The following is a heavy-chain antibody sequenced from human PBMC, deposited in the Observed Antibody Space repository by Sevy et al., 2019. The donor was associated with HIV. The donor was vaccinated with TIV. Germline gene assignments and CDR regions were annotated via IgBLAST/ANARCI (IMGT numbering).Heavy chain of an antibody. V-gene: IGHV4-34*01. D-gene: IGHD2-2*01. Sequence: SETLSLTCAVHDGSFSGYYWNWIRQLPGKGLEWIGEINESGITYYNPSLKSRVTTSVDTSKKQFSLKLNSVTAVDSAVYFCARSPPVVVVPGAPSWFDPWCQGTLVTVSS. CDR1: DGSFSGYY. CDR3: ARSPPVVVVPGAPSWFDP. J-gene: IGHJ5*02. CDR2: INESGIT.